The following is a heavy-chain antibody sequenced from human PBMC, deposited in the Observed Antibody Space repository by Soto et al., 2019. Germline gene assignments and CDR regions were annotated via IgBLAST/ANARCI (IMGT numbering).Heavy chain of an antibody. V-gene: IGHV4-59*08. CDR3: ARHPSDRSIAVAPHYFDY. J-gene: IGHJ4*02. D-gene: IGHD6-19*01. CDR2: IYYSGST. Sequence: SETLSLTCTVSGGSISSYYWSWIRQPPGKGLEWIGYIYYSGSTNYNPSLKSRVTISVDTSKNQFSLKLSSVTAADTAVYYCARHPSDRSIAVAPHYFDYWGQGTLVTVSS. CDR1: GGSISSYY.